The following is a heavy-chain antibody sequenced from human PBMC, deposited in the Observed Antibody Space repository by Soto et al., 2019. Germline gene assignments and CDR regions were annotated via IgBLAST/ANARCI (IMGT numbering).Heavy chain of an antibody. CDR3: ASWLKGPDIGNYYYGMDV. Sequence: QVQLVQSGAEVKKPGSSVKVSCKASGGAFSDYAFRWVRQAPGQGLEWLGGIMPIFRAPDYAQKFQGRVTITADEFTRTAYMEMNSLRSDDTAVYYCASWLKGPDIGNYYYGMDVWGQGTTVPVS. CDR1: GGAFSDYA. V-gene: IGHV1-69*12. J-gene: IGHJ6*02. CDR2: IMPIFRAP. D-gene: IGHD2-15*01.